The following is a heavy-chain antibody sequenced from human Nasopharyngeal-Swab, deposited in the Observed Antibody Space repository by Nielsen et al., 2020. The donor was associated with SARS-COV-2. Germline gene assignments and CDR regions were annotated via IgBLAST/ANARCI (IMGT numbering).Heavy chain of an antibody. D-gene: IGHD1-26*01. CDR3: AKPDSGSYYSWFDP. CDR2: ISYDGINK. V-gene: IGHV3-30*18. CDR1: GFIFSSYG. J-gene: IGHJ5*02. Sequence: GESLKISCAASGFIFSSYGMHWVRQAPGKGLEWVAVISYDGINKYNADSVKGRFTISRDNSKDTLYLQMNSLRAEDTAVYYCAKPDSGSYYSWFDPWGQGTLVTVSP.